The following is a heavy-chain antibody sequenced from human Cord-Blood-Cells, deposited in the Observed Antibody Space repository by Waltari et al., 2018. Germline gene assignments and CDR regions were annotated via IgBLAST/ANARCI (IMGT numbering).Heavy chain of an antibody. CDR3: YCSSSSRWRDY. CDR1: GLTFRGYA. CDR2: IRSKANSYAT. D-gene: IGHD6-6*01. V-gene: IGHV3-73*01. J-gene: IGHJ4*02. Sequence: EVQLVEAGGCLVQHGGSLDLSGSASGLTFRGYAMPWVRQASGKGLEWVGRIRSKANSYATAYAASVKGRFTISRDDSKNTAYLQMNSLKTEDTAVYYCYCSSSSRWRDYWGQGTLVTVSS.